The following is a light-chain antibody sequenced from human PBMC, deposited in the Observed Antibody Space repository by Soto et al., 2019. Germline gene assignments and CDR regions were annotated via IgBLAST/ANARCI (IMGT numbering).Light chain of an antibody. CDR2: DVS. J-gene: IGLJ2*01. V-gene: IGLV2-14*03. Sequence: QSALTQPASVSGSPGQWITISCTGTHRDVGAYNYVSWYQQHQGKAPKLMIYDVSNRPSGISDRFSGSKSRNTASLTIAGLQAEDEADYYCSSSTSGTSVVFGGGTKLTVL. CDR3: SSSTSGTSVV. CDR1: HRDVGAYNY.